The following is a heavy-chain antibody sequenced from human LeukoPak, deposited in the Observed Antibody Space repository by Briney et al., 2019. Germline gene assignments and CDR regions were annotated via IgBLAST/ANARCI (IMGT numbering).Heavy chain of an antibody. D-gene: IGHD4-17*01. CDR2: IYYSGST. CDR3: ARDLVTVTKGFDI. CDR1: GDSVSNDKYY. J-gene: IGHJ3*02. V-gene: IGHV4-39*07. Sequence: SETLSLTCTVSGDSVSNDKYYWGWIRQPPGKGLGWIGSIYYSGSTYYNPSLNSRVTISVDTSKNQFSLKLSSVTAADTAVYYCARDLVTVTKGFDIWGQGTMVSVSS.